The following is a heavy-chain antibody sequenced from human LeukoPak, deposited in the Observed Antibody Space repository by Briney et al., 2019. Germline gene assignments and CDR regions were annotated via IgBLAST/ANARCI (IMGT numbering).Heavy chain of an antibody. D-gene: IGHD3-22*01. Sequence: SETLSLTCAVYGGSFSGYYWSWIRQPPGKGLEWIGEINHSGSTNYNPSLKSRVTISVDTSKNQFSLKLSSVTAADTAVYYCARRITMIVEVITTTNWFDPWGQGTLVTVSS. CDR1: GGSFSGYY. CDR3: ARRITMIVEVITTTNWFDP. J-gene: IGHJ5*02. V-gene: IGHV4-34*01. CDR2: INHSGST.